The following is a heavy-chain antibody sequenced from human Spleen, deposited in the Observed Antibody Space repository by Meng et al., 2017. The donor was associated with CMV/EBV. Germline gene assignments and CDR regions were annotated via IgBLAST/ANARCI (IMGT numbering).Heavy chain of an antibody. CDR2: IKSQIDGGTT. J-gene: IGHJ1*01. V-gene: IGHV3-15*01. CDR1: GFTFPNAW. CDR3: GTDH. Sequence: GESLKISCAASGFTFPNAWMSWIRQAPGKGLEWVGRIKSQIDGGTTDYAAPVKGRFTISRDDSKNTLYLQMDSLKTDDTAVYYCGTDHWGQGTLVTVSS.